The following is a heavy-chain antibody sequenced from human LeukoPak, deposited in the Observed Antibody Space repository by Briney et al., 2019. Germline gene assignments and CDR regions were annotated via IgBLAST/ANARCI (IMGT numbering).Heavy chain of an antibody. CDR2: IKDKTDGGTT. V-gene: IGHV3-15*01. J-gene: IGHJ4*02. CDR3: TTADGGYDFWRADYFDY. Sequence: PGGSLRLSCAASGFTFSNAWMSWVRQVPGKGLEWVGRIKDKTDGGTTDYAAPVKGRFTISRDDSKNTLYLQMNSLKTEDTAVYYCTTADGGYDFWRADYFDYWGQGTLVTVSS. D-gene: IGHD3-3*01. CDR1: GFTFSNAW.